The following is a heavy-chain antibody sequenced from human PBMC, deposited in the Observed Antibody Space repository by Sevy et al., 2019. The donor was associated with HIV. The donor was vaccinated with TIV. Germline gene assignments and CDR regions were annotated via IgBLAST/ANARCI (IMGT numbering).Heavy chain of an antibody. D-gene: IGHD2-2*01. Sequence: GGSLRLSCTASGFTFGDYAMSWFRQAPGKGLEWVGFIRSKAYGGTTEYAASVKGRFTISRDDSKSIAYLQMNSLKTEDTAVYYCTRGFVVVPAPMYGMDVWGQGTTVTVSS. CDR3: TRGFVVVPAPMYGMDV. CDR2: IRSKAYGGTT. V-gene: IGHV3-49*03. CDR1: GFTFGDYA. J-gene: IGHJ6*02.